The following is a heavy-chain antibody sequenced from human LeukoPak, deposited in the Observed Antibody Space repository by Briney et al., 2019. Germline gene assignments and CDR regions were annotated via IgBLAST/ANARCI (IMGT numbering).Heavy chain of an antibody. J-gene: IGHJ4*02. CDR1: GFTFSSYG. Sequence: PGGSLRLSCAASGFTFSSYGMHWVRQAPGKGLEWVAVISYDGSNKYYADSVKGRFTISRDNSKNTLYLQMNSLRAEDTAVYYCAKDHDSELAIRGGGYFDCWGQGTLVTVSS. D-gene: IGHD5-24*01. CDR2: ISYDGSNK. CDR3: AKDHDSELAIRGGGYFDC. V-gene: IGHV3-30*18.